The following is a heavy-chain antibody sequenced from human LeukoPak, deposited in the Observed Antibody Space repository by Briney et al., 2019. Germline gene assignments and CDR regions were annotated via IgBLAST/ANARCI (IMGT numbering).Heavy chain of an antibody. Sequence: KPSETLSLTCTVSGGSISSYYWSWIRQPPGKGLEWIGYIYYSGSTSYYPSLKSRVTISVDTSKNQFSLKLSSVTAADTAVYYCARQGRGSSASMDVWGQGTTVTVSS. J-gene: IGHJ6*02. V-gene: IGHV4-59*08. CDR2: IYYSGST. CDR3: ARQGRGSSASMDV. CDR1: GGSISSYY. D-gene: IGHD1-26*01.